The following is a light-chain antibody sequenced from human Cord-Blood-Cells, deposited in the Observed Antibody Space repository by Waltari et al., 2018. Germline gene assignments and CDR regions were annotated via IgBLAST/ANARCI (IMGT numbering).Light chain of an antibody. J-gene: IGLJ2*01. CDR3: QSADSSGTYVV. CDR2: KDS. V-gene: IGLV3-25*03. CDR1: ALQQQY. Sequence: YELTQPPSVSVSPGQTARITCSGDALQQQYAYWYQQKPGQAPVLVIYKDSERPSGIPERFSGSSSGTTVTLTISGVQAEDEADYYCQSADSSGTYVVFGGGTKLTVL.